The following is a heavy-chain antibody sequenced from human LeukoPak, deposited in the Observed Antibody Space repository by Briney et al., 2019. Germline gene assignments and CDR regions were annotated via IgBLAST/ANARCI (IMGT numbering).Heavy chain of an antibody. CDR1: GFTFSSYA. Sequence: GGSLRLSCAASGFTFSSYAMSWVRQAPGKGLEWVSAISGSGGSTYYADSVKGRFTISRDDSKNTLYLQMNSLRAEDTAVYYCAKDSAFGFFYDSSGPDFDYWGQGTLVSVSS. CDR3: AKDSAFGFFYDSSGPDFDY. J-gene: IGHJ4*02. V-gene: IGHV3-23*01. D-gene: IGHD3-22*01. CDR2: ISGSGGST.